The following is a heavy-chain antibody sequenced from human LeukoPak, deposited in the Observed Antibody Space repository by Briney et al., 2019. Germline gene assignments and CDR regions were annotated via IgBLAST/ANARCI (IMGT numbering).Heavy chain of an antibody. CDR2: IYYSGST. CDR1: GGSISSSSYY. J-gene: IGHJ4*02. Sequence: KPSETLSLTCTVSGGSISSSSYYWGWIRQPPGKGLEWIGSIYYSGSTYYNPSLKSRVTISVDTSKNQFSLKLSSVTAADTAVYYCARNFGRRYCSSTSCQGGVEDYWGQGTLVTVSS. V-gene: IGHV4-39*01. D-gene: IGHD2-2*01. CDR3: ARNFGRRYCSSTSCQGGVEDY.